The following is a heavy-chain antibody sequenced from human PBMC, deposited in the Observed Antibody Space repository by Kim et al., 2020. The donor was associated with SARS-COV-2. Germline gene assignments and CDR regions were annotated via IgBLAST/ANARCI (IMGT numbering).Heavy chain of an antibody. J-gene: IGHJ6*02. CDR2: ISGSGGST. Sequence: GGSLRLSCAASGFTFSSYAMSWVRQAPGKGLEWVSAISGSGGSTYYADSVKGRFTISRDNSKNTLYLQMNSLRAEDTAVYYCAKDVSRITIFGMITRGGVDVGGQGTTVTFSS. V-gene: IGHV3-23*01. D-gene: IGHD3-3*01. CDR1: GFTFSSYA. CDR3: AKDVSRITIFGMITRGGVDV.